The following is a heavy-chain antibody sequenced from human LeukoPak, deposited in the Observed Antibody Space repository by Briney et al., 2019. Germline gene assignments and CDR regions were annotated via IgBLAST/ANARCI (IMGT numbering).Heavy chain of an antibody. CDR1: GGSISRGSYY. CDR3: ARDRSGYDYDY. CDR2: IYTSGCT. J-gene: IGHJ4*02. D-gene: IGHD5-12*01. V-gene: IGHV4-61*02. Sequence: SQTLSLTCTVCGGSISRGSYYCSWIRQPAGKGLQWIGRIYTSGCTNYNPSLKSRVTISVDTSKNQVSLKLSSVTAADTAVYYCARDRSGYDYDYWGQGTLVTVSS.